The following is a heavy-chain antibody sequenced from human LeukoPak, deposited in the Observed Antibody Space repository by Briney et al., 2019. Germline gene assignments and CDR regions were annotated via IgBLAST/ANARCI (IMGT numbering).Heavy chain of an antibody. CDR3: ARGRSSSSWYSSYYYYGMDV. CDR2: MNPNSGNT. CDR1: GYTFTNND. V-gene: IGHV1-8*02. D-gene: IGHD6-13*01. J-gene: IGHJ6*02. Sequence: GASVKVSCKASGYTFTNNDINWVRQATGQGLEWMGWMNPNSGNTGYAQKFQGRVTMTRNTSISTAYMELSSLRSEDTAVYYCARGRSSSSWYSSYYYYGMDVWGQGTTVTVSS.